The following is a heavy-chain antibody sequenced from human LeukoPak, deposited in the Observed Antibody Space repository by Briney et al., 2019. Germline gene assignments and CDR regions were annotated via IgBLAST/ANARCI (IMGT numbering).Heavy chain of an antibody. CDR1: GFTFSSYA. J-gene: IGHJ4*02. V-gene: IGHV3-23*01. Sequence: GGSLRLSCAASGFTFSSYAMSWVRQAPGKGLERVSVISGSGDITYYADSVKGRFTISRDNSKNTLYLQMNSLRAEDTAVYYCAKRAGYYFDYWGQGTLVTVSS. D-gene: IGHD4/OR15-4a*01. CDR2: ISGSGDIT. CDR3: AKRAGYYFDY.